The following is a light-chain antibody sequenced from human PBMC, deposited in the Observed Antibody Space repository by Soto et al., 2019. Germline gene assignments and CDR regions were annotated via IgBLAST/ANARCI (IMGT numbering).Light chain of an antibody. CDR2: GAS. V-gene: IGKV3-20*01. CDR1: QSVRSRY. CDR3: QQYGSSPWT. Sequence: EIVLTQSPGTLSLSPGERATLSCRASQSVRSRYLAWYQEKTGQAPRLLIYGASSRATGIPDRFSGSGYGTDFTLTISRLVPEDFSVYYCQQYGSSPWTFGQGNKVDIK. J-gene: IGKJ1*01.